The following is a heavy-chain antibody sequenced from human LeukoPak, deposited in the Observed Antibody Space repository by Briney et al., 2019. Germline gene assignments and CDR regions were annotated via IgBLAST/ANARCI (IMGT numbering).Heavy chain of an antibody. CDR2: IRYDGSNK. V-gene: IGHV3-30*02. D-gene: IGHD5-18*01. J-gene: IGHJ6*03. CDR3: AKEFTSRGYSYGYYYYYYYMDV. CDR1: GFTFSSYG. Sequence: GGSLRLSCAASGFTFSSYGMHWVRQAPGKGLEWVAFIRYDGSNKYYADSVKGRFTISRDNSKNTLYLQMNSLRAEDTAVYYCAKEFTSRGYSYGYYYYYYYMDVWGKGTTVTISS.